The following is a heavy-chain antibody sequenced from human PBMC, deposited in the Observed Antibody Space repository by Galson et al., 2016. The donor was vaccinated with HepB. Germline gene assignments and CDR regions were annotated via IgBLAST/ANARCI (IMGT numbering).Heavy chain of an antibody. Sequence: SLRLSCAASGFSFQSFSMHWVRQAPGKGLEWVSGINWNSGYVDYGGSVKGRFTIFRDNAKNSLYLEMNSLTTDDSAFYYCARDLGKRVGTIAFWGQGTLVTVSS. CDR2: INWNSGYV. CDR1: GFSFQSFS. J-gene: IGHJ4*02. D-gene: IGHD3-10*01. CDR3: ARDLGKRVGTIAF. V-gene: IGHV3-9*01.